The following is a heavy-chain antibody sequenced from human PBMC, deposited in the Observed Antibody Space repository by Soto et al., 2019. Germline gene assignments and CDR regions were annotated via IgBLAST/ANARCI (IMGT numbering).Heavy chain of an antibody. V-gene: IGHV1-46*03. CDR3: ARHYYGSARPLDY. D-gene: IGHD3-10*01. CDR1: GYTFTSYY. CDR2: INPSGGST. J-gene: IGHJ4*02. Sequence: QVQLVQSGAEVKKPGASVKVSCKASGYTFTSYYMHWVRQAPGQGLEWMGIINPSGGSTSYAQKFTGRVXXTXAXXTSTVYRALSSLRSEDTAVYYCARHYYGSARPLDYWGQGTLVTVSS.